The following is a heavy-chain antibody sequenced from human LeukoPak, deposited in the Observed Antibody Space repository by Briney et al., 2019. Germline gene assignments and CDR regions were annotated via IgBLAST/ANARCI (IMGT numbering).Heavy chain of an antibody. D-gene: IGHD4-17*01. Sequence: ASVKVSCKVSGYTLTELSMHWVRQAPGKGLEWMGGFDPEDGETIYAQKFQGRVTMTEDTSTDTAYMELSSLRSEDTAVYYCATAGSVTTPSYYYYGMDVWGQGTTVTVSS. CDR1: GYTLTELS. CDR3: ATAGSVTTPSYYYYGMDV. V-gene: IGHV1-24*01. CDR2: FDPEDGET. J-gene: IGHJ6*02.